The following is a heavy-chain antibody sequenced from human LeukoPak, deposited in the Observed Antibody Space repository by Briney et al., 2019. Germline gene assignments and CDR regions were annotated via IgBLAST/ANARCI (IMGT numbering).Heavy chain of an antibody. J-gene: IGHJ4*02. CDR1: GGTFSSYA. CDR2: IIPIFGTA. V-gene: IGHV1-69*05. CDR3: ARAFLTRTPYSGSYYTGFDY. D-gene: IGHD1-26*01. Sequence: SVKVSCKASGGTFSSYAISWVRQAPGQGLEWMGRIIPIFGTANYAQKFQGRVTITTDESTSTAYMELSNLRSEDTAVYYCARAFLTRTPYSGSYYTGFDYWGQGTLVTVSS.